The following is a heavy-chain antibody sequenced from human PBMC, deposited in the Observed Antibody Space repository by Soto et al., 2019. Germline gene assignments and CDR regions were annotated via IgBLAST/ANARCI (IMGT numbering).Heavy chain of an antibody. V-gene: IGHV3-23*01. J-gene: IGHJ4*02. Sequence: EVPLLESGGGLVQPGGSLRLSCAASGFTFSSYAMRWVRQAPVKGLGWVSAISGSGGSTYYADSVKGRFTMSRGNSKHTLYLQRNSLRAEDTAVYYCASRGSGSYYDYWGKGTLVTVSS. D-gene: IGHD1-26*01. CDR2: ISGSGGST. CDR1: GFTFSSYA. CDR3: ASRGSGSYYDY.